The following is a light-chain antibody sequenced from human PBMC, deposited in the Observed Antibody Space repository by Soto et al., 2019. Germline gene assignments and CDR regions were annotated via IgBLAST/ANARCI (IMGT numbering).Light chain of an antibody. CDR2: AAS. Sequence: DIQMTQSPSSLSASVGDRVTITCRASQSISSYLHWYQQKPGKAPKLLIYAASSLQSGVPSRFSGSGSGTDFTLTISSLQPEDFASYYCQQSYSTPPTLGQGTKVDIK. J-gene: IGKJ1*01. V-gene: IGKV1-39*01. CDR3: QQSYSTPPT. CDR1: QSISSY.